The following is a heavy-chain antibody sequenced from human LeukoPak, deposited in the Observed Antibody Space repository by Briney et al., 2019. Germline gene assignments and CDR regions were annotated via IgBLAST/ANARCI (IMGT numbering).Heavy chain of an antibody. V-gene: IGHV4-34*01. CDR2: INHSGST. J-gene: IGHJ4*02. D-gene: IGHD2-2*01. CDR1: GGSFSGYY. Sequence: SETLSLTCAVYGGSFSGYYWSWIRQPPGKGLEWIGEINHSGSTNYNPSLKSRVTISVDTSKNQFSLKLSSVTAADTAVYYCARLRSNYCSSTSCNDYWGQGTLVTVSS. CDR3: ARLRSNYCSSTSCNDY.